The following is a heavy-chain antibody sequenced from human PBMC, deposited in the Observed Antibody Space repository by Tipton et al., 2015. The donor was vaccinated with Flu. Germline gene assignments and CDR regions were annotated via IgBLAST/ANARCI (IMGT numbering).Heavy chain of an antibody. Sequence: SLRLSCAASGFIFSRYAMGWVRQAPGKRLEWISAMSGGGGVTYYADSVKGRFTISRDISKNTLYLRMNSLRAEDTATYYCAKVIPEKVAGLDYWGQGTLVTVSS. J-gene: IGHJ4*02. CDR1: GFIFSRYA. D-gene: IGHD6-19*01. CDR3: AKVIPEKVAGLDY. CDR2: MSGGGGVT. V-gene: IGHV3-23*01.